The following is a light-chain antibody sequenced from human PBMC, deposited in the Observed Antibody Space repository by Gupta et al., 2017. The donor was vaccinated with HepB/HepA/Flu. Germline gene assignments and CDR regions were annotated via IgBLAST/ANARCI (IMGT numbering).Light chain of an antibody. CDR1: QSIGNW. CDR3: QQYDSYSRA. V-gene: IGKV1-5*03. Sequence: DIQMTQSPSTLSASVGDRVTITCRASQSIGNWLAWYQQKPGKAPKLVIFQASRLESGVPSRFSGSGSGTEFTLTISSLQPDDFAIYYCQQYDSYSRAFGQGTKLEIK. CDR2: QAS. J-gene: IGKJ1*01.